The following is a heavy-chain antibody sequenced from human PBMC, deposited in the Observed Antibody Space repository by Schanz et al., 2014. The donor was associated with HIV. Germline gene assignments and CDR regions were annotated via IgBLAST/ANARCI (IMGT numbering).Heavy chain of an antibody. V-gene: IGHV3-23*04. CDR1: GFTFRDSV. J-gene: IGHJ4*02. CDR3: ARRSSDGGYYDN. Sequence: EVQLVESGGGLVHPGGSLRLSCAASGFTFRDSVVSWVRQAPGKGLEWVSAISGSGGSTYYADSVKGRFTISRDNAKNTLYLQMNSLRDEDTAVYYCARRSSDGGYYDNWGQGTLVTVSS. CDR2: ISGSGGST. D-gene: IGHD2-15*01.